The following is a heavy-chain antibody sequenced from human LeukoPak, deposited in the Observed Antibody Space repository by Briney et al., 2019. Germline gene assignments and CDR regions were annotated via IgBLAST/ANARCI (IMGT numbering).Heavy chain of an antibody. Sequence: PGGSLRLSCAASGFTFSSYSMNWVRQAPGKGLEWVSSISSSSSYIYYADSVKGRFTISRDNAKNSLYLQMNSLRAEDTAVYYCARGAGRFWDSYGRNFDYWGQGTLVTVSS. V-gene: IGHV3-21*01. D-gene: IGHD5-18*01. CDR2: ISSSSSYI. CDR3: ARGAGRFWDSYGRNFDY. J-gene: IGHJ4*02. CDR1: GFTFSSYS.